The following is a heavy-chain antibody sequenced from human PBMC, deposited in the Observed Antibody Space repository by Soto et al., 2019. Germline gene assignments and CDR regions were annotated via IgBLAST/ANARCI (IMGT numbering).Heavy chain of an antibody. Sequence: QVQLVESGGGVVQPGRSLRLSCAASGFTFSDYGMHWVRQAPGKGLEWVAVISYDGSHKYYADSVRDRFTISRDNSKNMLCLQMNSLTADDTAVYYCAKVSLMGYSYGRYYFDYWGQGTLVTVSS. CDR3: AKVSLMGYSYGRYYFDY. J-gene: IGHJ4*02. V-gene: IGHV3-30*18. CDR1: GFTFSDYG. CDR2: ISYDGSHK. D-gene: IGHD5-18*01.